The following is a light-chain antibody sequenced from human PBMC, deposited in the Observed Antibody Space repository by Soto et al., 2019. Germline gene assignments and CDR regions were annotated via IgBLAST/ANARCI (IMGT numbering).Light chain of an antibody. J-gene: IGKJ1*01. Sequence: VLTQSPDTLSLPPGERATLSCRAGQSISGTFLNWYQQKPGQAPRLLIYGASNRATGTPDRFSGSGSGTDFTLTISRLEPEDFAVYCCQQYGSSPRTFGQGTKVDIK. CDR3: QQYGSSPRT. CDR2: GAS. V-gene: IGKV3-20*01. CDR1: QSISGTF.